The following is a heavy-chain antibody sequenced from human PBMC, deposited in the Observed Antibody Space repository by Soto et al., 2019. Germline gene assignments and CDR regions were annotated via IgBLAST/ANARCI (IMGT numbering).Heavy chain of an antibody. CDR1: GDSSSSSKW. CDR3: ARMNRDYYYYGMDV. Sequence: SETLSLTCGVSGDSSSSSKWWTWVRQTPGNGLEWIGKIDHNGVANYNPSLEGRVTISKDISKNQISLKVTSVTAADSAVYYCARMNRDYYYYGMDVWGQGATVTSP. V-gene: IGHV4-4*02. CDR2: IDHNGVA. J-gene: IGHJ6*02.